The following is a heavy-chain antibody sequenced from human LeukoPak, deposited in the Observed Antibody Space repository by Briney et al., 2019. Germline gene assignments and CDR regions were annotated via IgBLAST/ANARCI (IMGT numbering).Heavy chain of an antibody. J-gene: IGHJ4*02. D-gene: IGHD3-16*01. V-gene: IGHV4-59*08. CDR1: GGSISSYY. CDR3: ASFTLKGGKGE. CDR2: IYYSGST. Sequence: PSETLSLTCTVSGGSISSYYWNWIRQPPGKGLEWIGYIYYSGSTNYNPSLKSRVTISVDTSKNQFSLKLSSVTAADTAVYYCASFTLKGGKGEWGQGTLVTVSS.